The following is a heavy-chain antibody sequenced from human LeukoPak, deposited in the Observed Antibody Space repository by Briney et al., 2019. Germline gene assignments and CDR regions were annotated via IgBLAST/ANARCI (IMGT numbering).Heavy chain of an antibody. Sequence: QSGGSPRLSCAASGFTFSSYAMHWVRQAPGKGLEWVAVISYDGSNKYYADSVKGRFTISRDNSKNTLYLQMNSLRAEDTAVYYCARDGYYYDSSGYAPFDYWGQGTLVTVSS. CDR1: GFTFSSYA. V-gene: IGHV3-30-3*01. D-gene: IGHD3-22*01. CDR2: ISYDGSNK. J-gene: IGHJ4*02. CDR3: ARDGYYYDSSGYAPFDY.